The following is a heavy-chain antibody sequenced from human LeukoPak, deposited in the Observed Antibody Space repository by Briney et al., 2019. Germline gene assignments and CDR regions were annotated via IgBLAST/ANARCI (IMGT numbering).Heavy chain of an antibody. CDR2: IYYSGST. V-gene: IGHV4-59*01. CDR3: ARDRDMVASPGYYYYYMDV. D-gene: IGHD2-15*01. Sequence: PSETLSLTCTVSGGSISSYYWSWIRQPPGKGLEWIGYIYYSGSTNYNPSLKSRVTISVDTSKNQFSLKLSSVTAADTAVYYCARDRDMVASPGYYYYYMDVWGTRATVTVCS. J-gene: IGHJ6*03. CDR1: GGSISSYY.